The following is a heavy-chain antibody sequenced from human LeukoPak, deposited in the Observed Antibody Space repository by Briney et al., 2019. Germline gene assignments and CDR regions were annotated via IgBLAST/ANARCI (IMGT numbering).Heavy chain of an antibody. CDR2: IYYSGST. CDR3: ARGPLPNDPRAHYFDY. Sequence: PSETLSLTCTVSGGSISSGGYYWSWIRQPPGKGLEWIGYIYYSGSTNYNPSLKSRVTISVDTSKNQFSLKLSSVTAADTAVYYCARGPLPNDPRAHYFDYWGQGTLVTVSS. CDR1: GGSISSGGYY. V-gene: IGHV4-61*08. D-gene: IGHD1-1*01. J-gene: IGHJ4*02.